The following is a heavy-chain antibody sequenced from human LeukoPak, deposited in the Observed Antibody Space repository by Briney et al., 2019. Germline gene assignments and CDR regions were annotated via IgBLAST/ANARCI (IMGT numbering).Heavy chain of an antibody. CDR1: GYTFTSIG. J-gene: IGHJ4*02. V-gene: IGHV1-18*01. Sequence: GASVKVSCKASGYTFTSIGISWVRQAPGQGLEWMGWISPYNGNTEYAQKFQGRVIMTRDTSTNTAYMELRSLGSEDTAVYYCARGSRWFGEIWGQGTLVTVSS. CDR2: ISPYNGNT. CDR3: ARGSRWFGEI. D-gene: IGHD3-10*01.